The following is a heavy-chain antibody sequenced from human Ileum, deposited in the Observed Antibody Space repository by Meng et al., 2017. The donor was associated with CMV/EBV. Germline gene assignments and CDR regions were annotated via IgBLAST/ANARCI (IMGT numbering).Heavy chain of an antibody. J-gene: IGHJ4*02. CDR3: TTGSAYSPPGQFHQ. V-gene: IGHV4-4*02. D-gene: IGHD3-22*01. CDR1: GGSISRANW. Sequence: VSGGSISRANWWTWVRQTPGKGLGWIGEVYRGGNARYNPSLQSRLTISVDDSTNQVSLRLRSVTAADTAMYYCTTGSAYSPPGQFHQWGQGTLVTVSS. CDR2: VYRGGNA.